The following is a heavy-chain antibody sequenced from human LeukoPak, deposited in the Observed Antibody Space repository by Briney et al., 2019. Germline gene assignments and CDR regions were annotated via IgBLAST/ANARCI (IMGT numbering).Heavy chain of an antibody. CDR3: ARGGYGGSLFDY. V-gene: IGHV3-30*03. J-gene: IGHJ4*02. CDR2: ISYDGSNK. D-gene: IGHD4-23*01. Sequence: PGGSLRLSCAASGFTFSSYSMNWVRQAPGKGLEWVAVISYDGSNKYYADSVKGRFTISRDNSKNTLYLQMNSLRAEDTAVYYCARGGYGGSLFDYWGQGTLVTVSS. CDR1: GFTFSSYS.